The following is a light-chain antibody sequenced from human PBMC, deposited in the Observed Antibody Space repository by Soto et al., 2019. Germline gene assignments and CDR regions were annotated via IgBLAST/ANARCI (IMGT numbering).Light chain of an antibody. CDR2: ANI. CDR3: QSYDSTLSARYV. Sequence: QSVLTQPPSVSVAPGQRVTISCTGRSSNIGAGYDVHWYQQRPGAAPKLLISANINRPSGVPDRFSGSKSGTSASLAITGLQADDEGDYYCQSYDSTLSARYVFGTGTKVTVL. J-gene: IGLJ1*01. V-gene: IGLV1-40*01. CDR1: SSNIGAGYD.